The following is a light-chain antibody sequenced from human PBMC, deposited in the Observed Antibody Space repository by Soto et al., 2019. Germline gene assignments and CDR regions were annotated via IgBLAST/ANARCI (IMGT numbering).Light chain of an antibody. Sequence: DIQLTQSPSFLSASVGDRVTITCRASQGISSFLAWYQQKPGKAPKLLIYAASTLQSGVPSRFSGSGSGTEFTLTVSSLQPEDFATYSCQQLNSYPLTFGGGTKVEI. V-gene: IGKV1-9*01. CDR1: QGISSF. CDR3: QQLNSYPLT. CDR2: AAS. J-gene: IGKJ4*01.